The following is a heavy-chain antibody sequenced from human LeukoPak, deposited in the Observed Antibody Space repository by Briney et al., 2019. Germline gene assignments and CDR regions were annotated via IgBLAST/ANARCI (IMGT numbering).Heavy chain of an antibody. D-gene: IGHD6-13*01. CDR1: GFTFSSYG. J-gene: IGHJ6*02. V-gene: IGHV3-30*18. CDR3: AKDLYSSSWPTPNGMDV. CDR2: ISYDGSNK. Sequence: GGSLRLSCAASGFTFSSYGMHWVRQAPGKGLEWVAVISYDGSNKYYADSVKGRFTISRDNSKNTLYLQMNSLRAEDTAVYYCAKDLYSSSWPTPNGMDVWGQGTTVTVSS.